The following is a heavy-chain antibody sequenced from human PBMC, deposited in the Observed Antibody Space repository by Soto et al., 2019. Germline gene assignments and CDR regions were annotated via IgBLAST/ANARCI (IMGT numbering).Heavy chain of an antibody. CDR3: ARVVLVPAAIGYYYYGMDV. Sequence: GASVKVSCKASGGTFSSYAISWVRQAPGQGLEWMGGIIPIFGTANYAQKFQGRVTITADESTSTAYMELSSLRSEDTAVYYCARVVLVPAAIGYYYYGMDVWGQGTTVTVSS. CDR1: GGTFSSYA. V-gene: IGHV1-69*13. J-gene: IGHJ6*02. CDR2: IIPIFGTA. D-gene: IGHD2-2*01.